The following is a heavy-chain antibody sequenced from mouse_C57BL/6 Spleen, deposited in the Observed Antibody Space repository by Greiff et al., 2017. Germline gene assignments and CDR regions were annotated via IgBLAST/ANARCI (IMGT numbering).Heavy chain of an antibody. Sequence: EVQVVESGGGLVKPGGSLKLSCAASGFTFSSYAMSWVRQTPEKRLERVATISDGGSYTYYPDNVKGRFTISRDNAKNNLYLQMSHLKSEDTAMYYCARDSGNYWYFDVWGTGTTVTVSS. J-gene: IGHJ1*03. D-gene: IGHD2-1*01. V-gene: IGHV5-4*01. CDR3: ARDSGNYWYFDV. CDR2: ISDGGSYT. CDR1: GFTFSSYA.